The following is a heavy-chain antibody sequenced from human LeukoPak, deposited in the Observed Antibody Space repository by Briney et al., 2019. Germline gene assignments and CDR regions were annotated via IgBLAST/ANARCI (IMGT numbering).Heavy chain of an antibody. J-gene: IGHJ6*02. V-gene: IGHV4-39*07. CDR2: IYYSGST. Sequence: SETLSLTCTVSGGSISSSSYYWGWIRQPPGKGLEWIGSIYYSGSTYYNPSLKSRVTISVDTSKNQFSLKLSSVTAADTAVYYCARDRVRGSSANGMDVWGQGTTVTVSS. CDR1: GGSISSSSYY. CDR3: ARDRVRGSSANGMDV. D-gene: IGHD1-26*01.